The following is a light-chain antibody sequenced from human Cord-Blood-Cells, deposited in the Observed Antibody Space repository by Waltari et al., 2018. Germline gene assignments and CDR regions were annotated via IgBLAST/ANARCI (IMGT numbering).Light chain of an antibody. V-gene: IGLV1-40*01. CDR2: GNS. CDR1: SSNIGAGYD. CDR3: QSYDSSLSGYV. J-gene: IGLJ1*01. Sequence: QSVLTQPPSVSGAPGPRVTISCTGSSSNIGAGYDFHWYQQLPGTAPKLLIYGNSNRPSGVPDRFSGSKSGTSASLAITGLQAEDEADYYCQSYDSSLSGYVFGTGTKVTVL.